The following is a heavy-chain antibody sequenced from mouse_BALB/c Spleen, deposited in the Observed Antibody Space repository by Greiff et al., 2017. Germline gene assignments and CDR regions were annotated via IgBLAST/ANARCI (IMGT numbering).Heavy chain of an antibody. CDR1: GFSLTSYG. CDR2: IWAGGST. Sequence: VKLVESGPGLVAPSQSLSITCTVSGFSLTSYGVHWVRQPPGKGLEWLGVIWAGGSTNYNSALMSRLSISKDNSKSQVFLKMNSLQTDDTAMYYCDRVHMITTCPYAMDYWGQGTSVTVSS. J-gene: IGHJ4*01. CDR3: DRVHMITTCPYAMDY. V-gene: IGHV2-9*02. D-gene: IGHD2-4*01.